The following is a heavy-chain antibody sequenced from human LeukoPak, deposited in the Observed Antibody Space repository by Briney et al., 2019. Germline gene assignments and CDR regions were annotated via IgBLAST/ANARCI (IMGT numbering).Heavy chain of an antibody. D-gene: IGHD3-9*01. CDR1: GFTFTDYS. Sequence: PGGSLRLSCAAAGFTFTDYSMNWVRQAPGKGLEWVSTISSDSGHIYYADSVKGRFTISRDNAENSLYLQMNSLRAEDTAVYYCARVRDILTGYPPEYWGQGTLVTVSS. J-gene: IGHJ4*02. CDR3: ARVRDILTGYPPEY. V-gene: IGHV3-21*01. CDR2: ISSDSGHI.